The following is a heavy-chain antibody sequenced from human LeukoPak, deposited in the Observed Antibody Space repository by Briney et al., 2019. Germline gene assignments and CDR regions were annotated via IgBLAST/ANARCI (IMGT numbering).Heavy chain of an antibody. Sequence: GGPLRLSCAASGFTFSSYAMGWVRQAPGKGLEWVSYISSSGTIYYADSVKGRFTISRDNAKNSLFLQMNSLRTEDTALFFCARIYRPFDSWGQGTLVTVSS. J-gene: IGHJ4*02. CDR1: GFTFSSYA. D-gene: IGHD1-14*01. CDR3: ARIYRPFDS. V-gene: IGHV3-48*01. CDR2: ISSSGTI.